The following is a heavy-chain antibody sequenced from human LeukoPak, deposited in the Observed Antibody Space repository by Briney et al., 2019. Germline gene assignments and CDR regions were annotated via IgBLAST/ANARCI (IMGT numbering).Heavy chain of an antibody. Sequence: SETLSLTCTVSGGSISSGSYYWGWIRQPPGKGLEWIGSIYYSGSTYYNPSLKSRVTISVDTSKNQFSLRLSSVTAADTAVYYCARPDYGGNSYAFDIWGQGTMVTVSS. CDR1: GGSISSGSYY. J-gene: IGHJ3*02. CDR3: ARPDYGGNSYAFDI. D-gene: IGHD4-23*01. V-gene: IGHV4-39*01. CDR2: IYYSGST.